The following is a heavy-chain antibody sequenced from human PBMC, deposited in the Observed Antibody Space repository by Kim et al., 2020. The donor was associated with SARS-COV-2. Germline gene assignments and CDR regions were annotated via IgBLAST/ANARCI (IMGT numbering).Heavy chain of an antibody. V-gene: IGHV1-3*01. J-gene: IGHJ6*02. Sequence: YSQKFRGRVTITRDTSASTAYMELSSLRSEDTAVYYCARGSSTLLFGMDVWGQGTTVTVSS. D-gene: IGHD2-2*01. CDR3: ARGSSTLLFGMDV.